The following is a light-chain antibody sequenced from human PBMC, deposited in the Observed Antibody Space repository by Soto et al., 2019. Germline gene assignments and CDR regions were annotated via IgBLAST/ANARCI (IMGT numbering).Light chain of an antibody. J-gene: IGLJ1*01. V-gene: IGLV3-25*02. Sequence: SYELTQPPSVSVSPGRTARITCSGDALPKQSAYWYQQKPGQAPVLVICKDTERPSGIPERFSGSSSGTTVTLTISGVQAEDEADYYCQSADSSGRYYVFGTGTKLTV. CDR3: QSADSSGRYYV. CDR1: ALPKQS. CDR2: KDT.